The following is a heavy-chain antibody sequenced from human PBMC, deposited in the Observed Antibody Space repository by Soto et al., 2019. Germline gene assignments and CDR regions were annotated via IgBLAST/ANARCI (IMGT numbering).Heavy chain of an antibody. J-gene: IGHJ4*02. CDR2: INQDESEK. Sequence: GGSLRLSCAASGFTLSSYWISWVRQAPGKGLEWVANINQDESEKYFVDSVRGRFTISRDNAKNSLYLQMNSLRAEDTAVYYCARDFSSANCPPHPSHPWGQGRRVTVSS. V-gene: IGHV3-7*01. CDR3: ARDFSSANCPPHPSHP. CDR1: GFTLSSYW. D-gene: IGHD2-2*01.